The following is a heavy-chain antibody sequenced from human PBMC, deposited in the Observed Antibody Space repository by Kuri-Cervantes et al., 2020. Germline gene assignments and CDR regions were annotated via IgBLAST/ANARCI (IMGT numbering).Heavy chain of an antibody. V-gene: IGHV1-18*01. Sequence: ASVKVSCKASGYTFTSYGISWVRQAPGQGLEWMGWISAYNGNTNYAQKLQGRVTMTTDTSTSTAYMELRSLRSDDTAVYYCARDEGRAAAGTYYYYGMDVWGQGTTVTVSS. D-gene: IGHD6-13*01. CDR3: ARDEGRAAAGTYYYYGMDV. J-gene: IGHJ6*02. CDR2: ISAYNGNT. CDR1: GYTFTSYG.